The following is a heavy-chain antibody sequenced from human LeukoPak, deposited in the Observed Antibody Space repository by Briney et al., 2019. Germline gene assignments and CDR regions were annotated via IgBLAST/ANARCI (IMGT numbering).Heavy chain of an antibody. D-gene: IGHD1-26*01. CDR1: GASISSSNYY. CDR3: ARGSGSYTSFDY. V-gene: IGHV4-39*07. J-gene: IGHJ4*02. Sequence: PSETLSLTCAVSGASISSSNYYWGWVRQSPGKGLEWIGNIYYSGSTNYNPSLKSRVTISVDTSKNQFSLKLSSVTAADTAVYYCARGSGSYTSFDYWGQGTLVTVSS. CDR2: IYYSGST.